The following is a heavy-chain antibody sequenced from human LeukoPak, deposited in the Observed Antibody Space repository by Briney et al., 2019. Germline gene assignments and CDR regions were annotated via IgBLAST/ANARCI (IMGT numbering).Heavy chain of an antibody. Sequence: GASVTVSRTASVGTVSSYAISWVRQAPGQGLEWMGGIIPIFGTANYTQKFQARDTTTVDESTSTAYMELSSLRSEDTAVYYRASGDLSGEDYFDYWGQGTLVTVSS. V-gene: IGHV1-69*13. J-gene: IGHJ4*02. D-gene: IGHD3-10*01. CDR3: ASGDLSGEDYFDY. CDR2: IIPIFGTA. CDR1: VGTVSSYA.